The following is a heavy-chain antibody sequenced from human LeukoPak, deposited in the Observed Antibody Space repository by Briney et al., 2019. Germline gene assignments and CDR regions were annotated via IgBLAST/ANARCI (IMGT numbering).Heavy chain of an antibody. CDR2: IIPIFGTA. CDR1: GGTFSSYA. J-gene: IGHJ3*02. D-gene: IGHD3-22*01. CDR3: ARDCRYYDSSGPLPDGAFDI. V-gene: IGHV1-69*13. Sequence: GASVKVSCKASGGTFSSYAISWVRQAPGQGLEWMGGIIPIFGTANYAQKFQGRVTITADESTSTAYMELSSLRSEDTAVYYCARDCRYYDSSGPLPDGAFDIWGQGTMVTVSS.